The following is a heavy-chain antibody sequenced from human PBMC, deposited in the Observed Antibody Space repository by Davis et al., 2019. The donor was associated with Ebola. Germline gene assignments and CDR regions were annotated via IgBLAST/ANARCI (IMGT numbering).Heavy chain of an antibody. D-gene: IGHD3-10*01. CDR1: GDTLTSYA. CDR3: ASTAIGEGGMDV. J-gene: IGHJ6*02. V-gene: IGHV1-69*06. Sequence: SVKVSCKAVGDTLTSYAMTWVRQAPGQGLEWMGGIIPIFGTANYAQKFQGRVTITADKSTSTAYMELSSLRSEDTAVYYCASTAIGEGGMDVWGQGTTVTVSS. CDR2: IIPIFGTA.